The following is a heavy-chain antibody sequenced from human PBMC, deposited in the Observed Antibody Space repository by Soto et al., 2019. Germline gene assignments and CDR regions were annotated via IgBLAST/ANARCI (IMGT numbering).Heavy chain of an antibody. CDR1: GFTFSNHG. CDR2: IWYDGSRK. J-gene: IGHJ6*02. V-gene: IGHV3-33*01. Sequence: PGGSLRLSCAASGFTFSNHGMHWVRQAPGKGLEWVAVIWYDGSRKHYADSVEGRFTISRDDSKSTLYLQMNSLRVEDTAVYYCARDRYGMDVWGQGTTVTVSS. CDR3: ARDRYGMDV.